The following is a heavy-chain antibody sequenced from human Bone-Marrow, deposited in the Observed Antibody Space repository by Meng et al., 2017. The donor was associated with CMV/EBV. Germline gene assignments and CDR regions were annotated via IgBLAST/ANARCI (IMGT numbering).Heavy chain of an antibody. CDR1: GFTLNNYD. Sequence: GGSLRLSCTASGFTLNNYDIHWVRQAPGKGLEWVSSISSSSSYIYYADSVKGRFTISRDNAKNSLYLQMNRLRAEDTAVYYCARDRTDCSSTSCYTDGMDVWGQGTTVTSP. CDR3: ARDRTDCSSTSCYTDGMDV. CDR2: ISSSSSYI. D-gene: IGHD2-2*02. V-gene: IGHV3-21*01. J-gene: IGHJ6*02.